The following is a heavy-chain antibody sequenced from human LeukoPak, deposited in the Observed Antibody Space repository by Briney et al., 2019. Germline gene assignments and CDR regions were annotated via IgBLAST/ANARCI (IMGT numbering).Heavy chain of an antibody. CDR2: ISGSGGST. J-gene: IGHJ4*02. CDR3: AKDVWDIVVVVAAPVDY. V-gene: IGHV3-23*01. CDR1: GFTFSSYA. D-gene: IGHD2-15*01. Sequence: GGSLRLSCAASGFTFSSYAMSWVRQAPGKGLEWVSAISGSGGSTYYADSVKGRFTISRDNSKNTLYLQMNSLRAEDTAVYYCAKDVWDIVVVVAAPVDYWGQGTLVIVSS.